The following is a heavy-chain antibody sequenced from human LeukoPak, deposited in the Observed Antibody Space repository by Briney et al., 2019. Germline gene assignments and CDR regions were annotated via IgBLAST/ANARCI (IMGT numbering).Heavy chain of an antibody. D-gene: IGHD1-26*01. CDR3: ARDKGSGSYRLFDY. CDR2: IYHSGST. J-gene: IGHJ4*02. V-gene: IGHV4-30-2*01. CDR1: GGSISSGGYS. Sequence: SETLSLTCAVSGGSISSGGYSWSWIRQPPGKGLEWIGYIYHSGSTYYNPSLKSRVTMSVDTSKNQFSLKLSSVTAADTAVYYCARDKGSGSYRLFDYWGQGTLVTVSS.